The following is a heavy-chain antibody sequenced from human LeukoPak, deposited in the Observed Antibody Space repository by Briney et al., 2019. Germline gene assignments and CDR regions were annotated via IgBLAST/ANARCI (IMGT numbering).Heavy chain of an antibody. CDR1: GGTFSSYA. J-gene: IGHJ4*02. CDR2: ITPIFGTA. Sequence: SVKVSCKASGGTFSSYAISWVRRAPGQGLEWMGGITPIFGTASYAQKFQGRVTITADKSTSTAYMELSSLRSEDTAVYYCAVDFSGRAQHFDYWGQGTLVTVSS. V-gene: IGHV1-69*06. D-gene: IGHD6-19*01. CDR3: AVDFSGRAQHFDY.